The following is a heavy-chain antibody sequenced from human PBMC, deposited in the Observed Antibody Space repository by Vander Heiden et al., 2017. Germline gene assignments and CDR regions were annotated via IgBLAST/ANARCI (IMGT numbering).Heavy chain of an antibody. CDR3: AGESRFLEFNYFDP. D-gene: IGHD3-3*01. CDR2: ISSSSTYR. J-gene: IGHJ5*02. Sequence: DVQLVASGGGLGKPGGSLRLSCAASGFIFSSYSMIWVSQAAGKGLGWVSSISSSSTYRYYADSVGSRFTISRDDAKNSVFLQMNSLSAEGAAVYYCAGESRFLEFNYFDPWGQGTLVTVSS. CDR1: GFIFSSYS. V-gene: IGHV3-21*01.